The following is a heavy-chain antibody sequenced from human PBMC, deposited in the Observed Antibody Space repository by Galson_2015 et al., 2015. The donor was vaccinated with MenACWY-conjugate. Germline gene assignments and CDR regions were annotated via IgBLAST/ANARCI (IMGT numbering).Heavy chain of an antibody. D-gene: IGHD1-26*01. CDR3: ARKEGRYGTPYYFDY. CDR1: GFSLSTSGVC. CDR2: IYYSGTT. J-gene: IGHJ4*02. Sequence: LVKPTQTLTLTCTFSGFSLSTSGVCVSWIRQPPGKGLEWIGYIYYSGTTNYNPSLKSRVTISVDTSKNQFSLKLSSVTAADTAVYYCARKEGRYGTPYYFDYWGQGTLVTVSS. V-gene: IGHV4-61*08.